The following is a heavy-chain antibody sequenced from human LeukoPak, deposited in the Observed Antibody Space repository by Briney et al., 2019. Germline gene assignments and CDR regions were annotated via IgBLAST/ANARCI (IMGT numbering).Heavy chain of an antibody. Sequence: ASATVSCKASGYSFTSYNLHWVRQAPGQRLEGMGIIKPSGGNTNYAQKFQGRVTMTRDTSTSTVYMELSSLKSEDTAVYYCARVRDGYNDAYDIWGQGTMVTVSS. J-gene: IGHJ3*02. CDR1: GYSFTSYN. CDR2: IKPSGGNT. CDR3: ARVRDGYNDAYDI. V-gene: IGHV1-46*01. D-gene: IGHD5-24*01.